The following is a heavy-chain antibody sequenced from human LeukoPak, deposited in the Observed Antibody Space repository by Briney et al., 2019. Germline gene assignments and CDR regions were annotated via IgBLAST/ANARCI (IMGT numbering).Heavy chain of an antibody. D-gene: IGHD5-18*01. CDR2: IWYDGSNK. J-gene: IGHJ4*02. CDR1: GFTFSDYY. V-gene: IGHV3-33*08. CDR3: ASAGYSYGQGQFDY. Sequence: GGSLRLSCAASGFTFSDYYMSWIRQAPGKGLEWVAVIWYDGSNKYYADSVKGRFTISRDNSKNTLYLQMNSLRAEDTAVYYCASAGYSYGQGQFDYWGQGTLVTVSS.